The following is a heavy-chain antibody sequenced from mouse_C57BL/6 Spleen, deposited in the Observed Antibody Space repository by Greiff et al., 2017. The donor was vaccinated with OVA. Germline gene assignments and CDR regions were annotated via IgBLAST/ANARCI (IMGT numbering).Heavy chain of an antibody. CDR2: ISSGSSTI. CDR1: GFTFSDYG. J-gene: IGHJ3*01. CDR3: AKELYDYDRFAY. V-gene: IGHV5-17*01. Sequence: EVKLVESGGGLVKPGGSLKLSCAASGFTFSDYGMHWVRQAPEKGLEWVAYISSGSSTIYYADTVKGRFTRSRDNATNTLFLQMTSLRSEDTAMYYCAKELYDYDRFAYWGQGTLVTVSA. D-gene: IGHD2-4*01.